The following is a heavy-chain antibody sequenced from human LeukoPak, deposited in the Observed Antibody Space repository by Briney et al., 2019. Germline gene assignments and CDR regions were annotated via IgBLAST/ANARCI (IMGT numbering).Heavy chain of an antibody. V-gene: IGHV4-59*01. CDR1: GGSISTYY. J-gene: IGHJ4*02. Sequence: SETLSLTCTVSGGSISTYYWSWIRQTPGEGLEWMGNIYNTGSTNYNPSLKSRVAISVDTSKNQFSLKLRSVTAADTAVYYCAREGSREFFDYWGQGTLVTVSS. D-gene: IGHD6-6*01. CDR3: AREGSREFFDY. CDR2: IYNTGST.